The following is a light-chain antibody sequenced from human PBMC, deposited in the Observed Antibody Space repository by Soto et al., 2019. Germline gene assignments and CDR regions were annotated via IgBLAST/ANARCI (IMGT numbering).Light chain of an antibody. CDR3: QQRSNWRFT. J-gene: IGKJ3*01. CDR2: DAS. V-gene: IGKV3-11*01. CDR1: QSVSSY. Sequence: EIVLTQSPATLSLSPGERATLSCRASQSVSSYLAWYQQKPGQAPRLLIYDASNRATGIPARFIGSGSGTDFTLTISSLEPEEFAVYYCQQRSNWRFTFGPGTKVDIK.